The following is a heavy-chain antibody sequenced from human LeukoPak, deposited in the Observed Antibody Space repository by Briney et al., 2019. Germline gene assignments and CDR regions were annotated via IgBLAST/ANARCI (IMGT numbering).Heavy chain of an antibody. D-gene: IGHD2-2*01. V-gene: IGHV1-2*02. CDR2: TNPSIGGT. CDR1: GYTFTGSY. J-gene: IGHJ4*02. CDR3: ARGGAFCSITTCHEFDH. Sequence: ASVKVSCKTSGYTFTGSYLHWVRQVPGQGLEWMGWTNPSIGGTKSAQQFEGRVTMTRDTSNTTGYLELRSLRLDDTATYYCARGGAFCSITTCHEFDHWGQGTLVIVSS.